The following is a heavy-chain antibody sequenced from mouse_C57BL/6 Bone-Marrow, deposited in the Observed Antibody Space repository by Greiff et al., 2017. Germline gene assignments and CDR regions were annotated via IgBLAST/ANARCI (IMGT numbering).Heavy chain of an antibody. CDR1: GYTFTDYN. D-gene: IGHD2-3*01. CDR3: ARDDGYFDYFDY. V-gene: IGHV1-18*01. J-gene: IGHJ2*01. CDR2: INPNNGGT. Sequence: EVQLQQSGPELVKPGASVKIPCKASGYTFTDYNMDWVKQSHGKSLEWIGDINPNNGGTIYTQKFKGKATLTVDKSSSTAYMERRSLTSEDTAVYYCARDDGYFDYFDYWGQGTTLTVSS.